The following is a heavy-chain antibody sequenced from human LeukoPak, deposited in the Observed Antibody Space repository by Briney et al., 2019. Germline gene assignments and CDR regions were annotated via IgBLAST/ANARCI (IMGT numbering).Heavy chain of an antibody. D-gene: IGHD1-26*01. CDR1: GFTLSSSA. CDR3: AKGPTRGY. CDR2: ISGSGSSDT. J-gene: IGHJ4*02. V-gene: IGHV3-23*01. Sequence: GGSLRLSCAASGFTLSSSAMNWVRQAPGKGLEWVSAISGSGSSDTYYADSVRGRFTISRDNSKNTLYLQMNSLRAEDTAIYYCAKGPTRGYWGQGTLVTVSS.